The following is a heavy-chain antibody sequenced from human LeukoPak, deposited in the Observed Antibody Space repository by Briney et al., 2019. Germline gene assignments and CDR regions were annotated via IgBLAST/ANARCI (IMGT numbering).Heavy chain of an antibody. J-gene: IGHJ6*03. CDR2: IYYSGST. D-gene: IGHD5-12*01. CDR3: ASFFSGTLKYYYYMDV. Sequence: SETLSLTCTVSGGSISSSSYYWGWIRQPPGKGLEWIGSIYYSGSTYYNPSLKSRVTISVDTSKNQFSLKLSSVTAADTAVYYCASFFSGTLKYYYYMDVWGKGTTVTVS. CDR1: GGSISSSSYY. V-gene: IGHV4-39*01.